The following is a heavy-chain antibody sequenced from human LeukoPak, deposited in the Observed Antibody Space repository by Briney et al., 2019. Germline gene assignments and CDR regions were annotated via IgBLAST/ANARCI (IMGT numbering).Heavy chain of an antibody. J-gene: IGHJ4*02. V-gene: IGHV3-13*05. CDR1: GFTFSSYD. D-gene: IGHD3-22*01. CDR3: ARGSYYDSSGYYYALFDY. CDR2: IGTAGDP. Sequence: GGSLRLSCAASGFTFSSYDMHWVRQATGKGLEWVSAIGTAGDPYYPGSVKGRFTISKENAKNSLYLQMNSLRAGDTAVYYCARGSYYDSSGYYYALFDYWGQGTLVTVSS.